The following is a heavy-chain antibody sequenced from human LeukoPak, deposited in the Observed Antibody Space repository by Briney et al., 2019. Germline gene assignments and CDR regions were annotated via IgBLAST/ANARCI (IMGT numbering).Heavy chain of an antibody. CDR2: INPNSGGT. CDR1: GYTFTGYY. J-gene: IGHJ4*02. D-gene: IGHD2-21*02. Sequence: GASVKVSCKASGYTFTGYYMHWVRQAPGQGLEWMGWINPNSGGTNYAQKFQGRVTMTRDMSTSTVYMELSSLRSEDTAVYYCARGKWTAHTVGYYFDSWGQGTLVTVSS. V-gene: IGHV1-2*02. CDR3: ARGKWTAHTVGYYFDS.